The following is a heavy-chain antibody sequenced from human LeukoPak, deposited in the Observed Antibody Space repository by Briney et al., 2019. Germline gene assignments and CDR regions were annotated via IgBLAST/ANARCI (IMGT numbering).Heavy chain of an antibody. CDR3: ARDSGPRGGDCYSDAFDI. D-gene: IGHD2-21*02. V-gene: IGHV1-2*02. CDR1: GYTFTGYY. Sequence: GASVKVSCKASGYTFTGYYMHWVRQAPGQGLEWMGWINPNSGGTNYAQKFQGRVTMTRDTSISTAYMELSRLRSDDTAVYYCARDSGPRGGDCYSDAFDIWGQGTMVTVSS. CDR2: INPNSGGT. J-gene: IGHJ3*02.